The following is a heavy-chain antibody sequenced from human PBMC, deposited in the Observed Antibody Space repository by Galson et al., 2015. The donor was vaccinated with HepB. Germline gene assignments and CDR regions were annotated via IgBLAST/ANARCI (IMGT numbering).Heavy chain of an antibody. V-gene: IGHV3-30*04. CDR2: ISYDGSNK. CDR3: ARDILGGGWLYYFDY. CDR1: GFTFSSYA. Sequence: SLRLSCAASGFTFSSYAMHWVRQAPGKGLEWVAVISYDGSNKYYADSVKGRFTISRDNSKNTLYLQMNSLRAEDTAVYYCARDILGGGWLYYFDYWGQGTLVTVSS. D-gene: IGHD6-19*01. J-gene: IGHJ4*02.